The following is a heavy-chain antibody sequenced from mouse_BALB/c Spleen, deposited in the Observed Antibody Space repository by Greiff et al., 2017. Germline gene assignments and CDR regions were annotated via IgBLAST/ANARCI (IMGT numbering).Heavy chain of an antibody. D-gene: IGHD1-2*01. CDR1: GFSLNSYG. CDR3: ARPLTTAHYYAMDY. V-gene: IGHV2-9*02. CDR2: IWAGGST. J-gene: IGHJ4*01. Sequence: VKLVESGPGLVAPSQSLSITCTVSGFSLNSYGVHWVRQPPGKGLEWLGVIWAGGSTNYNSALMSRLSISKDNSKSQVFLKMNSLQTDDTAMYYCARPLTTAHYYAMDYWGQGTSVTVSS.